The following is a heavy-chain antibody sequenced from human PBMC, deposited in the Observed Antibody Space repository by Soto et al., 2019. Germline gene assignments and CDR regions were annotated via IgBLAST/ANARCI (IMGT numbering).Heavy chain of an antibody. V-gene: IGHV4-30-2*01. CDR2: IYHTGST. Sequence: QLQLQESGSGLVKPSQTLSLTCVVSGGSINSGDYSWSWIRQPPGKGLEWIGYIYHTGSTSYNPSLKSRVTLSRARSKSHFPLNLSSVTAADTAVYYCARVRGFNYGYFYFDYWGQGTLVTVSS. J-gene: IGHJ4*02. D-gene: IGHD5-18*01. CDR1: GGSINSGDYS. CDR3: ARVRGFNYGYFYFDY.